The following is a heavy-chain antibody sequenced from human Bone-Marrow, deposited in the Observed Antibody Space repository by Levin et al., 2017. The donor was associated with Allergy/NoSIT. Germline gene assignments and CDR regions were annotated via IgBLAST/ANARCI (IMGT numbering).Heavy chain of an antibody. CDR3: TRVREAYSNGYPYYYYAMDV. Sequence: GESLKISCEGSGFTFSVYWMHWVRQVPGKGLVWVARINGDGTTPTYADSVKGRFTISRDNARNTLDLQMSSLRAEDSAVYYCTRVREAYSNGYPYYYYAMDVWGQGTTVTVSS. J-gene: IGHJ6*02. V-gene: IGHV3-74*01. CDR1: GFTFSVYW. D-gene: IGHD5-18*01. CDR2: INGDGTTP.